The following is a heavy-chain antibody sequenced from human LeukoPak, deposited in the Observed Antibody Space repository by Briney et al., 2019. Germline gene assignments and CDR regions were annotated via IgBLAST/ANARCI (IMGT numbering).Heavy chain of an antibody. D-gene: IGHD1-26*01. Sequence: SQTLSLTCAISGDSVFSNSAAWNGIRQSPSRGLEWLGRTYYRSKWYNDYAVSVKSRITINPDTSKNQFSLQLNSVTPEDTAVYYCARTSGSYSNWFDPWGQGTLVTVSS. V-gene: IGHV6-1*01. J-gene: IGHJ5*02. CDR2: TYYRSKWYN. CDR1: GDSVFSNSAA. CDR3: ARTSGSYSNWFDP.